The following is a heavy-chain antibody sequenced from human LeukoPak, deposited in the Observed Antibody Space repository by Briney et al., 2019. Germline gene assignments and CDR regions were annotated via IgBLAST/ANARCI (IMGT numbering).Heavy chain of an antibody. V-gene: IGHV3-74*01. CDR2: INSDGSST. CDR3: ARESSGYYIEN. CDR1: GFTFSSYW. Sequence: GGSLRLSCAASGFTFSSYWMHWVRQAPGKGRGWVSRINSDGSSTSYADSVKGRFTISRDNAKNTLYLQMNSLRVEDTAVYYCARESSGYYIENWGQGTLVTVSS. J-gene: IGHJ4*02. D-gene: IGHD6-25*01.